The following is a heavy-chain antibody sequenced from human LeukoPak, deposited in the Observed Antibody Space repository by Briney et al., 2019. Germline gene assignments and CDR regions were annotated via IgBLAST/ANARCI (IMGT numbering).Heavy chain of an antibody. J-gene: IGHJ3*02. CDR3: ARDPGGGYKDDALDI. Sequence: SQTLSLTCAISGDSVSRNTAGWNWIRQSPSRGLEWLRRTYYRSKWYSDFAPSVRNRITINPDTSKNQFSVQLNSVTPEDTAVYYCARDPGGGYKDDALDIWGQGTMVIVSS. CDR1: GDSVSRNTAG. V-gene: IGHV6-1*01. CDR2: TYYRSKWYS. D-gene: IGHD3-16*01.